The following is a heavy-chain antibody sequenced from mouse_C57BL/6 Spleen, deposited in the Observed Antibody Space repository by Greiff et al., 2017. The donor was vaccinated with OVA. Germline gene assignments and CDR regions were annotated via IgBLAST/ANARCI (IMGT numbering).Heavy chain of an antibody. CDR2: IDPETGGT. V-gene: IGHV1-15*01. J-gene: IGHJ4*01. Sequence: QVQLQQSGAELVRPGASVTLSCKASGYTFTDYEMHWVKQTPVHGLEWIGAIDPETGGTAYNQKFKGKAILTADKSSSTAYMELRSLTSEDSAVYYCTRGYDGSTFYYYARDYWGQGTSVTVSS. D-gene: IGHD2-3*01. CDR3: TRGYDGSTFYYYARDY. CDR1: GYTFTDYE.